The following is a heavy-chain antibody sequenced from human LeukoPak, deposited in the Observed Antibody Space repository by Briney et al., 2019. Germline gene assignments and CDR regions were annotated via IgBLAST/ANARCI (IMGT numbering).Heavy chain of an antibody. CDR1: GFTLSSYS. CDR3: ARDPYSGGYGAYYYYYMDV. CDR2: ITSSSSHT. D-gene: IGHD1-26*01. Sequence: GGSLRLSCAASGFTLSSYSMNWVRQAPGKALEWVSFITSSSSHTFHADSVKGRYTISRDNAKNSLYLQMDSLRAEDTAVYYCARDPYSGGYGAYYYYYMDVWGKGTTVTVSS. V-gene: IGHV3-21*01. J-gene: IGHJ6*03.